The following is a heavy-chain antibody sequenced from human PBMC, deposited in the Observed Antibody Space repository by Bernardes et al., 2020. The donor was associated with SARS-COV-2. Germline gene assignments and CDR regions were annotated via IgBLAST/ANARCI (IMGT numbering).Heavy chain of an antibody. Sequence: GGSLRLSCAASGFTFSSYSMNWVRQAPGKGLEWVSSISSSSSYIYYADSVKGRFTISRDNAKNSLYLQMNSLRAEDTAVYYCARWGSSGREDWFDPWGQGTLVTVSS. CDR1: GFTFSSYS. CDR3: ARWGSSGREDWFDP. J-gene: IGHJ5*02. D-gene: IGHD6-19*01. CDR2: ISSSSSYI. V-gene: IGHV3-21*01.